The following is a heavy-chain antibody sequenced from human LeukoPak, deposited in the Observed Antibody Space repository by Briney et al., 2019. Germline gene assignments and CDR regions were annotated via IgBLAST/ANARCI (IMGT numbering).Heavy chain of an antibody. D-gene: IGHD2-21*02. Sequence: GGSLRLSCAASGFTFSSYGINWVRQAPGKGLEWVSGTSGSDGNTYYADSVKGRFTISRDNSENTVYLQMNSLSAEDTAIYYCAIVTDGYWGRGTLVTVSS. V-gene: IGHV3-23*01. CDR3: AIVTDGY. CDR1: GFTFSSYG. CDR2: TSGSDGNT. J-gene: IGHJ4*02.